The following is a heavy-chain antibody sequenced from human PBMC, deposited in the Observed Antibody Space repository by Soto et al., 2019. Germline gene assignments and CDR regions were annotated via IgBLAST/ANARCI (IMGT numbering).Heavy chain of an antibody. V-gene: IGHV4-59*01. CDR3: ARDARYHFSTGTYYHSGLDV. CDR1: GDTFNGDY. D-gene: IGHD1-1*01. CDR2: VFSSWTT. J-gene: IGHJ6*02. Sequence: PSETLSLACTVSGDTFNGDYGSWVRQPPGKGLEWIGAVFSSWTTTYNTSLQSRLTISIAAPKMQFSLSLRSVTPADTAVYFCARDARYHFSTGTYYHSGLDVWGQGIQVT.